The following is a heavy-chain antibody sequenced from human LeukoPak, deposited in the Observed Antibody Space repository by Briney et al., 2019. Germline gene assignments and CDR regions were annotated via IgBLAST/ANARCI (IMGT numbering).Heavy chain of an antibody. Sequence: PGGSLRLSCAVSGFTFSNYAMHWVRQAPGKGLERVAVISYDGSNKYYADSLKGRFTISRDNSKNTLYLQMNSLRAEDTAVYFCARDPLLSHQRGCFDSWGQGTLVTVSS. V-gene: IGHV3-30-3*01. CDR1: GFTFSNYA. D-gene: IGHD3-10*01. CDR3: ARDPLLSHQRGCFDS. CDR2: ISYDGSNK. J-gene: IGHJ4*02.